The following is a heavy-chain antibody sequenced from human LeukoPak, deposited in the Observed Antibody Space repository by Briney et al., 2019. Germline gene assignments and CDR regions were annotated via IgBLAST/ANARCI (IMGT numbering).Heavy chain of an antibody. D-gene: IGHD3-16*01. CDR2: IYYSGST. J-gene: IGHJ4*02. Sequence: SETLSLTCTVSGGSMSSYYWSWIRQHPGKGLEWIGYIYYSGSTNYNPSLKSRVTISVDTSKNQFTLKLSSVTAADTAVYYCARGRYGWLPFDYWGQGTLVTVSS. CDR3: ARGRYGWLPFDY. V-gene: IGHV4-59*01. CDR1: GGSMSSYY.